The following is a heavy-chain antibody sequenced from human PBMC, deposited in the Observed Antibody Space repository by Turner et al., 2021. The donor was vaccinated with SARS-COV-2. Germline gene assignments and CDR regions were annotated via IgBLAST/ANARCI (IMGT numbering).Heavy chain of an antibody. D-gene: IGHD6-19*01. V-gene: IGHV3-53*01. CDR3: ARGYSSGWYQSGAFDI. Sequence: EVRPVESGGGLIEPGGSLRLSCAASGFTVSSDYMSWVRQAPGKGLEWVSVSYSGGSTYYADSVKGRCTISRDNSKNTLYLQMNSLRAEDTAVYYCARGYSSGWYQSGAFDIWGQGTMVTVSS. CDR2: SYSGGST. J-gene: IGHJ3*02. CDR1: GFTVSSDY.